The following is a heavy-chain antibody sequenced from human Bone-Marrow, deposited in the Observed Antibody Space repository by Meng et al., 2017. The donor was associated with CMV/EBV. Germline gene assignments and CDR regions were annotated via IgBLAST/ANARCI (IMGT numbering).Heavy chain of an antibody. J-gene: IGHJ4*02. CDR2: IIPIFGTA. CDR1: GGTFSSYA. V-gene: IGHV1-69*05. CDR3: NYVERGGGYYFDY. Sequence: SVKVSCKASGGTFSSYAISWVRQAPGQGLEWMGGIIPIFGTANYAQKFQGRVTITTDESTSTAYMELSSLRSEDTAVYYCNYVERGGGYYFDYWGQGTLVTVSS. D-gene: IGHD1-7*01.